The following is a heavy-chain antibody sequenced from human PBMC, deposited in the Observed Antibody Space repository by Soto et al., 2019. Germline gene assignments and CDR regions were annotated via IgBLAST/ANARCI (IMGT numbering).Heavy chain of an antibody. CDR3: ARGARFGDRRYMDV. J-gene: IGHJ6*03. Sequence: SETLSLTCTVSGGSISSYYWFWIRESPGRGLEWIGYVYYSGKTNYNPSLESRVTISVDTSENQFSLKLNSVTAADTAVYYCARGARFGDRRYMDVWGKGTTVTGTS. V-gene: IGHV4-59*12. CDR1: GGSISSYY. D-gene: IGHD3-10*01. CDR2: VYYSGKT.